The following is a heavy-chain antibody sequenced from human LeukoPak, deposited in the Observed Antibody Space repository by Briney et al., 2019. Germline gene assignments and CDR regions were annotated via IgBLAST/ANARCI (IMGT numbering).Heavy chain of an antibody. D-gene: IGHD3-22*01. CDR1: GYTFTSYY. Sequence: SVKVSCKASGYTFTSYYMHWVRQAPGQGLEWMGRIIPILGIANYAQKFQGRVTITADKSTSTAYMELSSLRSEDTAVYYCARGGPYYYDSSGYSSFDYWGQGTLVTVSS. CDR2: IIPILGIA. CDR3: ARGGPYYYDSSGYSSFDY. J-gene: IGHJ4*02. V-gene: IGHV1-69*04.